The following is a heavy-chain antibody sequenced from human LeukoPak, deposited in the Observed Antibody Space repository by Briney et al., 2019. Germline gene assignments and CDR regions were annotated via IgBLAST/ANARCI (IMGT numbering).Heavy chain of an antibody. V-gene: IGHV3-7*01. Sequence: GGSLRLSCAASRFTFSNYWINWVRQAPGKGLEWVATIKQDVSEIYYVDSVKGRFTISRDNAKNSVYLQMNRLRVEDTAVYYCANPHDGFDIWGQGIMVTVSS. CDR1: RFTFSNYW. CDR2: IKQDVSEI. CDR3: ANPHDGFDI. J-gene: IGHJ3*02.